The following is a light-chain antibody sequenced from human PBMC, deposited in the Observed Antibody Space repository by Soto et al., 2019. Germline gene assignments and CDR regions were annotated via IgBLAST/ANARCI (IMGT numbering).Light chain of an antibody. CDR3: QQSYSSPPT. Sequence: ESVLTQSPATLSLSPGERATLSCRASPSVSNSLAWYQHKPGQAPRLLIYGASSRATGIPDRFSGSGSGTDFTLTISSLQPEDFATYYCQQSYSSPPTFGQGTKVDIK. CDR2: GAS. CDR1: PSVSNS. V-gene: IGKV3-11*01. J-gene: IGKJ1*01.